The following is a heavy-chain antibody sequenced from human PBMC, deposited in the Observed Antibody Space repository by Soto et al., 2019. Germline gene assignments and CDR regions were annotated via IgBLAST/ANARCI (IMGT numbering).Heavy chain of an antibody. V-gene: IGHV3-23*01. Sequence: VQLLQSGGGLVQPGGSLRLSCEASGFIFATTAMGWVRQAPGKGLEWVSTRSGSGVRTYYADSVKGRFTISRGNSKNPLFIQVDSLRADDTAVYFCAAVMGSDYAYVWGSPSFDHWGQGALVTVST. CDR3: AAVMGSDYAYVWGSPSFDH. CDR1: GFIFATTA. J-gene: IGHJ4*02. CDR2: RSGSGVRT. D-gene: IGHD3-16*01.